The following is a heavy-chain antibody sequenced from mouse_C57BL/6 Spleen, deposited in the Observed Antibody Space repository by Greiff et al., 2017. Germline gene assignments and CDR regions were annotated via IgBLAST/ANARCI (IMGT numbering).Heavy chain of an antibody. CDR1: GYTFTDYE. CDR3: TRSGLYDGYYLLFAY. V-gene: IGHV1-15*01. J-gene: IGHJ3*01. D-gene: IGHD2-3*01. Sequence: QVQLQQSGAELVRPGASVTLSCKASGYTFTDYEMHWVKQTPVHGLEWIGAIDPETGGTAYNQKFKGKAILTAAKSSSTAYMALRSLTSEDAADYYCTRSGLYDGYYLLFAYWGQGTLVTVSA. CDR2: IDPETGGT.